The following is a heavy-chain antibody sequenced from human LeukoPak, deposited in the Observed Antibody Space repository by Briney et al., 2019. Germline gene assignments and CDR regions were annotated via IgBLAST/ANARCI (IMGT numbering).Heavy chain of an antibody. CDR3: ARVYCSSTSCYTGFDY. D-gene: IGHD2-2*02. Sequence: GGSLRLSCAASGFTFSSYWMSWVRQAPGKGLEWVANIKQDGSEKYYVDSVKGRFTISRDNAKNSLYLQMNSLRAEDTAVYYCARVYCSSTSCYTGFDYWGQGILVTVSS. V-gene: IGHV3-7*01. J-gene: IGHJ4*02. CDR1: GFTFSSYW. CDR2: IKQDGSEK.